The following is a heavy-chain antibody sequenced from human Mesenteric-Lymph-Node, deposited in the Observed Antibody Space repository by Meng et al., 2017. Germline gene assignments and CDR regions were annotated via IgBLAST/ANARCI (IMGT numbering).Heavy chain of an antibody. V-gene: IGHV4-39*01. CDR3: ARQIFEFGYGGNSPFDY. J-gene: IGHJ4*02. CDR2: IYYSGSN. CDR1: GGSISSTAYY. Sequence: QLQLQESGPGLVKPSETLSLTCTVSGGSISSTAYYWGWIRQPPGKGPEWIGSIYYSGSNYHNPSLKSRLTISVDTSKSQLALKLSSVTAADTAVYYCARQIFEFGYGGNSPFDYWGQGTLVTVSS. D-gene: IGHD4-23*01.